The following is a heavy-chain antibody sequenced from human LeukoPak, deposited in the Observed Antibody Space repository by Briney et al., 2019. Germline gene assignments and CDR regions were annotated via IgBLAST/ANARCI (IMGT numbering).Heavy chain of an antibody. CDR2: INHSGST. V-gene: IGHV4-34*01. D-gene: IGHD6-19*01. CDR1: GGSFSGYY. J-gene: IGHJ4*02. CDR3: ARHPRGLAVAGYYFDY. Sequence: PSETLSLTCAVYGGSFSGYYWSWTRQPPGKGLEWVGEINHSGSTNYNPSLKSRVTISVDTSKNQFSLKLSSVTAADTAVYYCARHPRGLAVAGYYFDYWGQGTLVTVSS.